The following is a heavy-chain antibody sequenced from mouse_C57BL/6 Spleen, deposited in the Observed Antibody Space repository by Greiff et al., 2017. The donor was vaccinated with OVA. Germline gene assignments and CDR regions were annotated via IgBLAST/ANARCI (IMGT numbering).Heavy chain of an antibody. J-gene: IGHJ3*01. Sequence: VMLVESDAELVKPGASVKISCKVSGYTFTDHTIHWMKQRPEQGLEWIGYIYPRDGSTKYNEKFKGKATLTADKSSSTAYMQLNSLTSEDSAVYFCARDYGSSPPFAYWGQGTLVTVSA. CDR2: IYPRDGST. D-gene: IGHD1-1*01. V-gene: IGHV1-78*01. CDR1: GYTFTDHT. CDR3: ARDYGSSPPFAY.